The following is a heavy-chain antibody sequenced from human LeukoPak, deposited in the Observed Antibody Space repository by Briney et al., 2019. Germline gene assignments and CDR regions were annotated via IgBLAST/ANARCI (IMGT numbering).Heavy chain of an antibody. CDR2: MNPNSGNT. V-gene: IGHV1-8*03. Sequence: SSVEVSCKASGYTFTSYDINWVRQATGQGLEWMGWMNPNSGNTGYAQKFQGRVTITRNTSISTAYMELSSLRSEDTAVYYCARGTHYDSSRYVVDYWGQGTLVTVSS. D-gene: IGHD3-22*01. CDR1: GYTFTSYD. CDR3: ARGTHYDSSRYVVDY. J-gene: IGHJ4*02.